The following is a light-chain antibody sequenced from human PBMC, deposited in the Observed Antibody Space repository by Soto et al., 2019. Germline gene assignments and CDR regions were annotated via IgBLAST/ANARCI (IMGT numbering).Light chain of an antibody. J-gene: IGLJ1*01. V-gene: IGLV2-8*01. Sequence: QSALTQPPSASGSPGQSLTISCTGTSSDVGGYNYVFWYQQHPGKAPKLMIYEVNKRPSGVPDRFSGSKSGNTASLTVSGLQAEDEADYYCSSFAGTNSFVFGTGTKVTVL. CDR3: SSFAGTNSFV. CDR1: SSDVGGYNY. CDR2: EVN.